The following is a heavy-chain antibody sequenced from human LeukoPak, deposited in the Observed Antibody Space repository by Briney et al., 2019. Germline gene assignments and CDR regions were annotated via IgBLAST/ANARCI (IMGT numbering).Heavy chain of an antibody. Sequence: SETLSLTCTVSGGSISSYYWSWIRQPPGKGLEWIGYIYYSGSTNYNPSLKSRVTISVVTSKNQFSLKLSSVTAADTAVYYCARAPQSIAAPFDYWGQGTLVTVSS. CDR2: IYYSGST. D-gene: IGHD6-6*01. V-gene: IGHV4-59*08. J-gene: IGHJ4*02. CDR1: GGSISSYY. CDR3: ARAPQSIAAPFDY.